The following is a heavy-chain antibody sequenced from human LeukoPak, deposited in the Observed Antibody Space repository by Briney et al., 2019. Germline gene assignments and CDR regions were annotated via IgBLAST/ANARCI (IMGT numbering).Heavy chain of an antibody. J-gene: IGHJ4*02. CDR1: GFTFTSYG. CDR2: IWYDGSNK. V-gene: IGHV3-33*01. Sequence: QSGGSLRLSCAASGFTFTSYGMHWVRQAPGKGLEWVAIIWYDGSNKYYADSVKGRFTISRDNSKNTLCLQMSSLRAEDTAVYYCARDREQTYYDFWSGYFYWGQGTLVTVSS. CDR3: ARDREQTYYDFWSGYFY. D-gene: IGHD3-3*01.